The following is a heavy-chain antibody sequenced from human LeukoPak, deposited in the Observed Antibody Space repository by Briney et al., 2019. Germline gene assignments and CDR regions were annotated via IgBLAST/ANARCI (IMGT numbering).Heavy chain of an antibody. D-gene: IGHD5-18*01. CDR2: IYHSGST. CDR3: AREDGTSMDNAFDI. CDR1: GYSISSGYY. V-gene: IGHV4-38-2*02. Sequence: SETLSLTCTVSGYSISSGYYWGWIRQPPGKGLEWIGSIYHSGSTYYNPSLKSRVTISVDTSKNQFSLKLSSVTAADTAVYYCAREDGTSMDNAFDIWGQGTMVTVSS. J-gene: IGHJ3*02.